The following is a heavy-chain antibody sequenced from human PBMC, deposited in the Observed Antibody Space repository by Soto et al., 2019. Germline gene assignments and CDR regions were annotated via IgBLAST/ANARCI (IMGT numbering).Heavy chain of an antibody. CDR3: ARDGRATADSWFDS. V-gene: IGHV1-69*01. D-gene: IGHD2-2*01. CDR2: IIPIYGSP. J-gene: IGHJ5*01. CDR1: GSPLSSYS. Sequence: QVQLVQSGAEVKRPGSSVRVSCKAYGSPLSSYSISWVRQAPGQGLEWMGGIIPIYGSPNYAKNFQGRVTISADEYTNTAYMEVSSLKVDDTAVFYCARDGRATADSWFDSWGQGTRVTVSS.